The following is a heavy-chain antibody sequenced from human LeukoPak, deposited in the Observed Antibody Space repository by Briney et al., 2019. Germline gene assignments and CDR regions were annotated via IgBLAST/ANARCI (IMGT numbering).Heavy chain of an antibody. D-gene: IGHD5-18*01. J-gene: IGHJ4*02. CDR3: ARDGGDTAMGTLPFDY. V-gene: IGHV3-11*01. Sequence: GGSLRLSCAASGFTFSDYYMSWLRQAPGKGLEWVSYISSSGSTIYYADSVKGRFNISRDNAKNSLYLQMNSLRAEDTAVYYCARDGGDTAMGTLPFDYWGQGTLVTVSS. CDR1: GFTFSDYY. CDR2: ISSSGSTI.